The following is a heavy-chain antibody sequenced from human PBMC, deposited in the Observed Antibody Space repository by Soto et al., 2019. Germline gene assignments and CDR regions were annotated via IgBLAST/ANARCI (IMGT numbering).Heavy chain of an antibody. CDR2: IYYSGST. J-gene: IGHJ4*02. CDR1: GGSIGSYY. CDR3: ARDLRRGYSYGYFDY. V-gene: IGHV4-59*01. D-gene: IGHD5-18*01. Sequence: PSETLSLTCTVSGGSIGSYYWSWIRQPPGKGLEWIGYIYYSGSTNYNPSLKSRVTISVDTSKNQFSLKLSSVTAADTAVYYCARDLRRGYSYGYFDYWGQGTLVTVSS.